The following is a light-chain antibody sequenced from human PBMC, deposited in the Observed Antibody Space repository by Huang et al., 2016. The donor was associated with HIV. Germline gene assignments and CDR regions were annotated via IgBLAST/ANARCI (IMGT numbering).Light chain of an antibody. Sequence: EMVMTQSPATLSVSAGERATLSCRASQSVSTDLAWYQQRPGQAPRRLIYGASTRATGIPARVSGSGSGTDFTLTISSLQSEDVALYYCHQYNNWPPGTFGQGTKVEIK. CDR1: QSVSTD. CDR2: GAS. V-gene: IGKV3-15*01. J-gene: IGKJ1*01. CDR3: HQYNNWPPGT.